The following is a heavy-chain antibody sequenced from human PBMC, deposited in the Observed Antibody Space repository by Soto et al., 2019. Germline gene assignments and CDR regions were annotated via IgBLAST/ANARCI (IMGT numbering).Heavy chain of an antibody. V-gene: IGHV4-31*03. D-gene: IGHD6-13*01. CDR1: GDSVSRGDSY. CDR3: ARDQYSSTHFFDY. CDR2: IYSSAYT. Sequence: SETLSLTCTVSGDSVSRGDSYWNWIRQHPGKGLEWIGYIYSSAYTYYNPSLQSRVTISVDTSKNQFSLNLTSVTAADTAVYYCARDQYSSTHFFDYWGQGTLVTVSS. J-gene: IGHJ4*02.